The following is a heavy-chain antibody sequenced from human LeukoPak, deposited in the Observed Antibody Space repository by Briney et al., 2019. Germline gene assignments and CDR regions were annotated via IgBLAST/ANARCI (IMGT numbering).Heavy chain of an antibody. V-gene: IGHV3-48*01. CDR1: GFLFSDYA. D-gene: IGHD1-14*01. J-gene: IGHJ4*02. Sequence: GGSLRLSCVASGFLFSDYAMSWVRQAPGKGLEWISYINSFSTIIYYADSVKGRFTISRDNAKNSLYLQMNSLRVEDTAVYYCARDSSEARLTGWGQGTLVTVSS. CDR2: INSFSTII. CDR3: ARDSSEARLTG.